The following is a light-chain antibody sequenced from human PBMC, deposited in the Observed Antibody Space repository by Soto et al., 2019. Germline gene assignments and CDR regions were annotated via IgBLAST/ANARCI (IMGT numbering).Light chain of an antibody. CDR2: SAS. CDR1: RDISTW. V-gene: IGKV1D-12*01. CDR3: QQADTFPWT. J-gene: IGKJ1*01. Sequence: IQTTQSPSSVSASVGDRVTITCQASRDISTWVAWYQQKPGKAPKLLIYSASALKRGVPSRFSGSGSGTDSALTVSSLQPEDFATYYCQQADTFPWTFGQGTKVDIK.